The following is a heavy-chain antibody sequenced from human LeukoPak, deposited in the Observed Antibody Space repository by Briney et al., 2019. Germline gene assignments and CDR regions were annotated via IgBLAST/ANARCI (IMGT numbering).Heavy chain of an antibody. CDR3: ARTITMIGCLDY. J-gene: IGHJ4*02. Sequence: PSETLSLTCAVYGGSFSGYYWSWIRQPPGKGLEWIGEINRSGSTNYNPSLKSRVTISVDTSKNQFSLKLSSVTAADTAVYYCARTITMIGCLDYWGQGTLVTVSS. V-gene: IGHV4-34*01. CDR1: GGSFSGYY. CDR2: INRSGST. D-gene: IGHD3-22*01.